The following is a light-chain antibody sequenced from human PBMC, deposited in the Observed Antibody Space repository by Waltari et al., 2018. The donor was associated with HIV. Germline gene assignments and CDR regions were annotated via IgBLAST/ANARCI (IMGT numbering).Light chain of an antibody. CDR3: QQHSTWPRT. CDR2: DAS. J-gene: IGKJ4*02. V-gene: IGKV3-11*01. Sequence: EVVLTQSPATLSLSPGERATLSCRASQSVNTALAWYQKKPGQAPRLLMSDASKRATGIAARFGGSGSGTDFTLTISSLEPEDFAVYYCQQHSTWPRTFGGGTKVELK. CDR1: QSVNTA.